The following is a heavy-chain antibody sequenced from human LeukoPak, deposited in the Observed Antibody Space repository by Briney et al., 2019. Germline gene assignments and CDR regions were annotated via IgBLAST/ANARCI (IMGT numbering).Heavy chain of an antibody. J-gene: IGHJ5*02. CDR2: IYYSGST. CDR3: ARIAMVAATQWFDP. Sequence: SETLSLTCTVSGGSVNSYYWSWIRQHPGKGLEWIGYIYYSGSTYYNPSLKSRVTISVDTSKNQFSLKLSSVTAADTAVYYCARIAMVAATQWFDPWGQGTLVTVSS. V-gene: IGHV4-59*06. CDR1: GGSVNSYY. D-gene: IGHD2-15*01.